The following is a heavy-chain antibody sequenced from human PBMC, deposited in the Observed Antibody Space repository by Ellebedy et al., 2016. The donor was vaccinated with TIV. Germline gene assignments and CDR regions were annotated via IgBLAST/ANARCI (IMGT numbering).Heavy chain of an antibody. CDR2: INHREST. J-gene: IGHJ2*01. CDR3: ARSDWHDVDLGHWYFDL. Sequence: SETLSLTCAAYGGSFSGYSWSWIRQPPGQGLEWIGEINHRESTTYNPSLKSRVTISLDTSKNQLSLRLSSVTAADTAVYYCARSDWHDVDLGHWYFDLWGRGTLVTVSS. CDR1: GGSFSGYS. D-gene: IGHD1-1*01. V-gene: IGHV4-34*01.